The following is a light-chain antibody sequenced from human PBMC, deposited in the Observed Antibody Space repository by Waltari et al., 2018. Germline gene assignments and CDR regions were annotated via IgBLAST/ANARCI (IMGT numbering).Light chain of an antibody. CDR1: SSNLGSNY. CDR2: TND. Sequence: QSVLTQPPSTSGTPGQRVTISCSGSSSNLGSNYVYWYQHLPGTAPQLLIYTNDQRPSWVPDRFSGSKSGTSASLAISGLQSDDESDYFCAAWDDTLSAVVFGGGTKLTVL. J-gene: IGLJ2*01. CDR3: AAWDDTLSAVV. V-gene: IGLV1-47*02.